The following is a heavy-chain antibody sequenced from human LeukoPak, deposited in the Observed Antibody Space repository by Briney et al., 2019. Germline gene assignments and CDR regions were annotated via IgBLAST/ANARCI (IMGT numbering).Heavy chain of an antibody. J-gene: IGHJ4*02. CDR2: INHSGST. V-gene: IGHV4-34*01. CDR1: GGSFSGYY. D-gene: IGHD3-16*02. CDR3: ARVRGRYYDYVWGSYRRDAFDY. Sequence: SETLSLTCAVYGGSFSGYYWSWIRQPPGKGLEWIGEINHSGSTNYNPSLKSRVTISVDTSKNQFSLKLSSVTAADTAVYYCARVRGRYYDYVWGSYRRDAFDYWGQGTLVTVSS.